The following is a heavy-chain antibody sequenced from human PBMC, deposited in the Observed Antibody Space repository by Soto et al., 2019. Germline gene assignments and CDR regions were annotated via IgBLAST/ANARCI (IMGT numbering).Heavy chain of an antibody. CDR3: AKDMVTVTLPASAYFDL. CDR1: GFTFSSYA. CDR2: ISGSGGRT. Sequence: EVQLLESGGGLVQPGGSLRLSCAASGFTFSSYAMTWVRQAPGRGLEWVSAISGSGGRTYYADSVKGRFTISRDNSKHTLYLQMNSLRAEDTAVYYCAKDMVTVTLPASAYFDLWGRGTLVTVSS. J-gene: IGHJ2*01. V-gene: IGHV3-23*01. D-gene: IGHD4-17*01.